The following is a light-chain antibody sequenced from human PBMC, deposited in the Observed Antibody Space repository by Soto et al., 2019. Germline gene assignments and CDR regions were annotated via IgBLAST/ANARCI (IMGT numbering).Light chain of an antibody. V-gene: IGLV2-14*01. CDR2: EVS. Sequence: QSALTQPASVSGSPGQSITISCTGTSSDVGGYIYVSWYQQHPGKAPKLMIYEVSNRPSGVSNRFSGSKSGNTASLTISGLQDEDEADYYCSSYTSSSTYVFGTGTKVTVL. CDR3: SSYTSSSTYV. CDR1: SSDVGGYIY. J-gene: IGLJ1*01.